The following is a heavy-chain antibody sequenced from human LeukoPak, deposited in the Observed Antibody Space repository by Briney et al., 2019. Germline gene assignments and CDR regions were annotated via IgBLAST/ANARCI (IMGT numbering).Heavy chain of an antibody. J-gene: IGHJ4*02. CDR1: GLTISSSY. V-gene: IGHV3-66*01. D-gene: IGHD3-10*01. CDR2: IYGADTI. CDR3: ARGARGSYFDY. Sequence: PGGSLRLSCAASGLTISSSYMSWVRQVPGKGLEWVSCIYGADTIYYADFVKDRFTISRDSNRNILYLQMNSLRADDTAVYYCARGARGSYFDYWGQGTLVTVSS.